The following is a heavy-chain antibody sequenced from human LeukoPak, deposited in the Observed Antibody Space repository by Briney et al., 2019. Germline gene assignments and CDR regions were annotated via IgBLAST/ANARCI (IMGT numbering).Heavy chain of an antibody. CDR2: IYHSGST. CDR3: ARISGPGDY. Sequence: PSETLSLTCTVSGGSISSSSYYWGWIRQPPGKGLEWIGSIYHSGSTYYNPSLKSRVTISVDTSKNQFSLKLSSVTAADTAVYYCARISGPGDYWGQGTLVTVSS. J-gene: IGHJ4*02. D-gene: IGHD3-10*01. CDR1: GGSISSSSYY. V-gene: IGHV4-39*01.